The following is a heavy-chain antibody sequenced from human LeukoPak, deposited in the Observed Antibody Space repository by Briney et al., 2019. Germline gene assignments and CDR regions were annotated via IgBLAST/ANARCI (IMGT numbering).Heavy chain of an antibody. V-gene: IGHV3-11*04. D-gene: IGHD6-6*01. CDR3: ARGASYSSSSVYFDY. CDR2: ISSSGSTI. J-gene: IGHJ4*02. Sequence: GGSLRLSCAASGFTFSDYYMSWIRQAPGKGLEWVSYISSSGSTIYYADSVKGRFTISRDNAKNSLYLQMNSLRAEDTAVYYCARGASYSSSSVYFDYWGQGTLVTVSS. CDR1: GFTFSDYY.